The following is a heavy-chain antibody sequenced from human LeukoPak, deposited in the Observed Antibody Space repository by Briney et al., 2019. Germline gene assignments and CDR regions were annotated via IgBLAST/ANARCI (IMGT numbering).Heavy chain of an antibody. J-gene: IGHJ4*02. CDR3: AREPPGRWLQFDS. V-gene: IGHV3-49*03. Sequence: GGSLRLPCTASGFIFGDDTVSWFRQAPGKGLEWVGFIRSIVHGGTTEYAASVKGRFTISRDDSKSIVYLQMNGLKTEDTAVYYCAREPPGRWLQFDSWGQGTLVTVSS. CDR2: IRSIVHGGTT. D-gene: IGHD5-24*01. CDR1: GFIFGDDT.